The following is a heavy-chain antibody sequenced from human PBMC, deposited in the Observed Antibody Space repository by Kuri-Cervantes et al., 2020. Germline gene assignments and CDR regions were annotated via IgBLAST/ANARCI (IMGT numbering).Heavy chain of an antibody. CDR1: GFTFSDYY. J-gene: IGHJ6*02. Sequence: GESLKISCAASGFTFSDYYMSWIRQAPGKGLEWVSYISSSGSTIYYADSVKGRFTISRDNAKNPLYLQMNSLRAEDTALYYCAKDIAMEDYYGMDVWGQGTTVTVSS. CDR3: AKDIAMEDYYGMDV. D-gene: IGHD5-18*01. V-gene: IGHV3-11*01. CDR2: ISSSGSTI.